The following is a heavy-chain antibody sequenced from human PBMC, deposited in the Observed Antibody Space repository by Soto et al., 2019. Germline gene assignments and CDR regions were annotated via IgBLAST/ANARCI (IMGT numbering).Heavy chain of an antibody. D-gene: IGHD4-17*01. V-gene: IGHV3-33*01. CDR1: GFTFSSYG. CDR3: ARDQDYGGRYWYFDL. J-gene: IGHJ2*01. CDR2: IWYDGSNK. Sequence: QVQLVESGGGVVQPGRSLRLSCAASGFTFSSYGMHWVRQAPGKGLEWVAVIWYDGSNKYYADSVKGRFTISRDNSKNTLYLQMNSLRAEDTAVYYCARDQDYGGRYWYFDLWGRGTLVTVSS.